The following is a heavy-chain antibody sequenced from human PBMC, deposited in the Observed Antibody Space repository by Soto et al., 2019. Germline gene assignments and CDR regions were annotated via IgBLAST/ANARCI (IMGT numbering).Heavy chain of an antibody. J-gene: IGHJ4*02. CDR3: ARADPDASVGY. CDR1: GGSISSGGYS. D-gene: IGHD2-15*01. CDR2: IYHSGST. V-gene: IGHV4-30-2*01. Sequence: SETLSLTCAVSGGSISSGGYSWIWIRHPPGKGLEWIGYIYHSGSTYYNPSLKSRVTISADTSKNQFSLRMNSMIAADTAVYYCARADPDASVGYWGQGTLVTVSS.